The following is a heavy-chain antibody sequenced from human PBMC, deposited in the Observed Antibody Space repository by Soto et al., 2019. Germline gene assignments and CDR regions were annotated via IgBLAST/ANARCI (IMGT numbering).Heavy chain of an antibody. CDR1: GGSMSPYY. D-gene: IGHD3-9*01. V-gene: IGHV4-59*08. CDR3: ARHPGYYGVLTGYSTYYFDS. CDR2: VYYSGYT. J-gene: IGHJ4*02. Sequence: SETLSLTCTVSGGSMSPYYWSWIRQAPGVGLEWIAYVYYSGYTHYNPSLKSRVTISLDTSKNQISLRLSSVTAADTALYYCARHPGYYGVLTGYSTYYFDSWGQGALVTVSS.